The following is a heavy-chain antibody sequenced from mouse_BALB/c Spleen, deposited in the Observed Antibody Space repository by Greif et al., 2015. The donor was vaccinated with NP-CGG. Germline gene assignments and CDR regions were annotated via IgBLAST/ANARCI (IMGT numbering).Heavy chain of an antibody. D-gene: IGHD1-1*01. Sequence: VQLQQSGAELVMPGASVKMSCKASGYTFTDYWMHWVKQRPGQGLEWIGAIDTSDSYTSYNQKFKGKATLTVDESSSAAYMRLSSTTSDDSAVCYCARSTEGPHYYGSSLYYYVMDYWGQVTSVTVSS. CDR1: GYTFTDYW. J-gene: IGHJ4*01. CDR3: ARSTEGPHYYGSSLYYYVMDY. CDR2: IDTSDSYT. V-gene: IGHV1-69*01.